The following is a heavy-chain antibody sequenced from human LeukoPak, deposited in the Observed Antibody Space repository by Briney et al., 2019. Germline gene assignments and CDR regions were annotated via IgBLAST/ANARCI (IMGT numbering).Heavy chain of an antibody. Sequence: GASVKVPCKASGYTFTSYYMHWVRQAPGQGLEWMGIINPSGGSTSYARKFQGRVTMTRDTSTCTVYMELSSLRSEDTAVYYCAREEWDSSGYYYANWFDPWGQGTLVTVSS. D-gene: IGHD3-22*01. V-gene: IGHV1-46*01. CDR2: INPSGGST. J-gene: IGHJ5*02. CDR3: AREEWDSSGYYYANWFDP. CDR1: GYTFTSYY.